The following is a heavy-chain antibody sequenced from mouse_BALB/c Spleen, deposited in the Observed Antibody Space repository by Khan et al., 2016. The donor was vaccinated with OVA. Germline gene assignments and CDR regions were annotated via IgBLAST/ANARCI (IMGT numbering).Heavy chain of an antibody. CDR1: GFTFTDYY. Sequence: EVELVESGGGFMQPGGSLTLSCATSGFTFTDYYMYWVRQTPEKRLEWVAYISNRGATTYYSDTVRGRFSISRDTAKNTLYLQMSRLKSEDTAMYYCAREEDGGGLAYWGQGTLVTVSA. CDR2: ISNRGATT. CDR3: AREEDGGGLAY. J-gene: IGHJ3*01. V-gene: IGHV5-12*02. D-gene: IGHD1-1*02.